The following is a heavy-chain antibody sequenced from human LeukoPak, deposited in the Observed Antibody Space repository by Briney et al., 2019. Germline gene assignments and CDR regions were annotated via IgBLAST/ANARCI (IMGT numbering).Heavy chain of an antibody. CDR2: ISGIATGGNT. CDR3: AKGTTDYGSGYGMDV. V-gene: IGHV3-23*01. Sequence: PGGSLRLSCATSGFTFTDYAMNWVRQAPGKGLEWVSAISGIATGGNTYYRDSVKGQLTISRDNSKNMLYLEMNSLRAEDTAVYYCAKGTTDYGSGYGMDVWGKGTTVTVSS. CDR1: GFTFTDYA. D-gene: IGHD3-10*01. J-gene: IGHJ6*04.